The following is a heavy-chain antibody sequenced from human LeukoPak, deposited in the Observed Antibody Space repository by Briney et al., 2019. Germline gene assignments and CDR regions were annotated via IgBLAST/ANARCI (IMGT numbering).Heavy chain of an antibody. J-gene: IGHJ5*02. Sequence: SSETLSLTCTVSGGSISSSSYYWGWIRQPPGKGLEWIGSIYYSGSTYYNPSLKSRVTISVDTSKNQFSLKLSSVTAADTAVYYCASTPAFWSGYLGSQQNNWFDPWGQGTLVTVSS. CDR2: IYYSGST. CDR1: GGSISSSSYY. CDR3: ASTPAFWSGYLGSQQNNWFDP. D-gene: IGHD3-3*01. V-gene: IGHV4-39*07.